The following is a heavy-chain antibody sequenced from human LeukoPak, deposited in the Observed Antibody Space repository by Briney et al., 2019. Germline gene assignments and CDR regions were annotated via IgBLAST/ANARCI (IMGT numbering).Heavy chain of an antibody. CDR3: ARDSHPGGFYYYYFDY. CDR1: GGIFSSYA. D-gene: IGHD2/OR15-2a*01. J-gene: IGHJ4*02. Sequence: SVKVSCKASGGIFSSYAISWVRQAPGQGLEWMGGIIPIFGTANYAQKFQGRVTIAADESTSTAYMELSSLRSEDTAVYYCARDSHPGGFYYYYFDYWGQGTLVTVSS. V-gene: IGHV1-69*01. CDR2: IIPIFGTA.